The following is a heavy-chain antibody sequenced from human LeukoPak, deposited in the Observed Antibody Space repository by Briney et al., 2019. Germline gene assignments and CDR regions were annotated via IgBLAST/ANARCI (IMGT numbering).Heavy chain of an antibody. J-gene: IGHJ5*02. V-gene: IGHV3-20*01. Sequence: GGSLRLSCAASGFTFSSYSMNWVRQAPGKGLEWVSGINWNGGSTGYADSVKGRFTISRDNAKNSLYLQMNSLRAEDTALYHCARDSSTYYVSFDPWGQGTLVTVSS. D-gene: IGHD3-10*02. CDR3: ARDSSTYYVSFDP. CDR2: INWNGGST. CDR1: GFTFSSYS.